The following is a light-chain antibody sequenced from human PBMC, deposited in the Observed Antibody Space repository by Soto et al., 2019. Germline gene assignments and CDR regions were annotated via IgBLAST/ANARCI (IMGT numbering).Light chain of an antibody. Sequence: DSQMTQSPSSLSVSVGDRVTITCQASQDIGKNLNWYQQKPGKAPKLLIYDASNLETGVPSRFSGSGSGTDFTFTISRLQPEDIATYYCQHYDNLPSVTFGQGTRLEIK. V-gene: IGKV1-33*01. J-gene: IGKJ5*01. CDR1: QDIGKN. CDR3: QHYDNLPSVT. CDR2: DAS.